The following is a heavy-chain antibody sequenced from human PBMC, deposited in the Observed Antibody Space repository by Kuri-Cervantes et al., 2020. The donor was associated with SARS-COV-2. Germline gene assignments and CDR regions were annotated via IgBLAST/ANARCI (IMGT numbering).Heavy chain of an antibody. CDR3: ARDWVDPRIGVVIRSDH. Sequence: ASVKVSCKASGYTFTDYYMLWVRQAPGQGLEWMGWINPNSGGTNYAQKSQGRVTMTTDTSTSTAYMELRSLRSDDTAVYYCARDWVDPRIGVVIRSDHWGQGTLVTVSS. V-gene: IGHV1-2*02. CDR1: GYTFTDYY. D-gene: IGHD3-3*01. CDR2: INPNSGGT. J-gene: IGHJ5*02.